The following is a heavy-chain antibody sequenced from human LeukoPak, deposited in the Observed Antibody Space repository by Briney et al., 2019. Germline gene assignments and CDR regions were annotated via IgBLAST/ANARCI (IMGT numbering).Heavy chain of an antibody. CDR1: GFTFDDYG. Sequence: PGGSLRLSCAASGFTFDDYGMSWVRQAPGKGLEWVSGINWNGGSTGYADSVKGRFTISRDNSKNTLYVQMNSLRAEDTAIYYCAKKYSTGLDPWGQGTLVTVSS. D-gene: IGHD1-26*01. J-gene: IGHJ5*02. V-gene: IGHV3-20*04. CDR3: AKKYSTGLDP. CDR2: INWNGGST.